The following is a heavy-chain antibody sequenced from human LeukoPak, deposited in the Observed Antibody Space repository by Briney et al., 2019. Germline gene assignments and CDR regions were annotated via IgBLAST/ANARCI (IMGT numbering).Heavy chain of an antibody. Sequence: GGSLRLSCAASGITFSSYWMNWVRQAPGKGLEWVANIKQDGSEKYYVDSAKGRFTISRDNAKNSLYLQMNSLRAEDTAVYYCAREGVNSPGDTFDVWGQGTMVTVSS. D-gene: IGHD3-3*01. CDR3: AREGVNSPGDTFDV. CDR2: IKQDGSEK. J-gene: IGHJ3*01. V-gene: IGHV3-7*01. CDR1: GITFSSYW.